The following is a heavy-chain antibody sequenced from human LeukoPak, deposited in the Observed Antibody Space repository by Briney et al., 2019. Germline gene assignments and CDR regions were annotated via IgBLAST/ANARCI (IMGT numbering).Heavy chain of an antibody. CDR1: GLTFSSYS. CDR3: ARDWRNKYSNSWSRGEWYFDL. D-gene: IGHD6-13*01. CDR2: ISSGSDTI. Sequence: GGSLRLSCAASGLTFSSYSMNWVRQAPGKGLEWVSYISSGSDTIYYADSVKGRFSISRDNARNSLYLQMNSLTAEDTAVYYCARDWRNKYSNSWSRGEWYFDLWGRGTLVTVSS. V-gene: IGHV3-48*04. J-gene: IGHJ2*01.